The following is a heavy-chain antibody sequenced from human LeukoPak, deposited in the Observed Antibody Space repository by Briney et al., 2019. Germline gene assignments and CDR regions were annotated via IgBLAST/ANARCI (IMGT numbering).Heavy chain of an antibody. D-gene: IGHD1-26*01. Sequence: EASVKVSCKASGGTFSSYAISWVRQAPGQGLEWMGGIIPIFGTANYAQEFQGRVTITADESTSTAYMELSSLRSEDTAVYYCARDGEQPPYYYYGMDVWGQGTTVTVSS. J-gene: IGHJ6*02. V-gene: IGHV1-69*13. CDR1: GGTFSSYA. CDR3: ARDGEQPPYYYYGMDV. CDR2: IIPIFGTA.